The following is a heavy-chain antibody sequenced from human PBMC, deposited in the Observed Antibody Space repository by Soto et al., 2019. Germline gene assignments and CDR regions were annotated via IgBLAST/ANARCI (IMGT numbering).Heavy chain of an antibody. D-gene: IGHD3-10*02. Sequence: QVQLVQSGAEVKKPGASVKVSCKASGYTFTSYDINWVRQATGQGLEWMGWMNPNSGNTGYAQKFQGRVTMTRNTSISTAYMELSSLRSEDTAVYYCVCSYVRGMDYYYYYMDVWGKGTTVTVSS. J-gene: IGHJ6*03. CDR3: VCSYVRGMDYYYYYMDV. CDR2: MNPNSGNT. V-gene: IGHV1-8*01. CDR1: GYTFTSYD.